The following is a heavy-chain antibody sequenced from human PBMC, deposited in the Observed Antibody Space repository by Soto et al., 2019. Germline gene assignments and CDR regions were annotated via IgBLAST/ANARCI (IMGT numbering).Heavy chain of an antibody. J-gene: IGHJ4*02. V-gene: IGHV1-2*02. CDR3: TRDPDYGDYWGYVFDY. Sequence: QVQLVQSGAEVKKPGASVKVSCKTSGYTFAAFFIHWIRQAPGQGLELMGWINPTSGATVSAQKFRARVTMTRDTSISTAYMELRGLKSDDTAVYYCTRDPDYGDYWGYVFDYWGQGTPVSVSS. CDR2: INPTSGAT. CDR1: GYTFAAFF. D-gene: IGHD4-17*01.